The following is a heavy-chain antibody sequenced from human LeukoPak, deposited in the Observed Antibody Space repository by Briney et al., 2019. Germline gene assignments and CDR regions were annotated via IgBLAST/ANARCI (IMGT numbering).Heavy chain of an antibody. V-gene: IGHV1-69*13. CDR3: ARGPETHDYSNYRYYYGMDV. CDR1: GGTFSSYA. Sequence: SVKVSCKASGGTFSSYAISWVRQAPGQGLEWMGGIIPIFGTANYAQKFQGRVTITADESTSTAYMELSSLRSEDTAVCYCARGPETHDYSNYRYYYGMDVWGQGTTVTVSS. D-gene: IGHD4-11*01. CDR2: IIPIFGTA. J-gene: IGHJ6*02.